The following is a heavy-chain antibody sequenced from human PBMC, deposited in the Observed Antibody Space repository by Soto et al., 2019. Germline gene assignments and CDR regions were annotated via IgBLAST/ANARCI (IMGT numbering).Heavy chain of an antibody. Sequence: ASVKVSCKASGYTFTGYYMHWVRQAPGQGLEWMGWINPNSGGTNYAQKFQGWVTMTRDTSISTAYMELSRLRSDDTAVYYCARDLADTAMARVYYYGMDVWGQGTTVTVSS. CDR1: GYTFTGYY. J-gene: IGHJ6*02. V-gene: IGHV1-2*04. CDR2: INPNSGGT. D-gene: IGHD5-18*01. CDR3: ARDLADTAMARVYYYGMDV.